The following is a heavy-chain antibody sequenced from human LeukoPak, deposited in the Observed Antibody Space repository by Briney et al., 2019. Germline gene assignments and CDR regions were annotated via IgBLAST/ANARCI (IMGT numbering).Heavy chain of an antibody. CDR3: AKEGYYDSSGYNWFDP. D-gene: IGHD3-22*01. Sequence: PGGSLRLSCAASGFTFSSYAMSWVRQAPGKGLEWASAISGSGGSTYYADSVKGRFTISRDNPKNTLYLQMNSLRAEDTAVYYCAKEGYYDSSGYNWFDPWGQGTLVTVSS. CDR2: ISGSGGST. CDR1: GFTFSSYA. J-gene: IGHJ5*02. V-gene: IGHV3-23*01.